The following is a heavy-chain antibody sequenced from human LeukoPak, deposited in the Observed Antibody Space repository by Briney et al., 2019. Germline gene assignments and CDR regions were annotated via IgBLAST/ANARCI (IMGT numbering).Heavy chain of an antibody. D-gene: IGHD2-15*01. J-gene: IGHJ3*02. CDR1: GFTFSSYS. V-gene: IGHV3-48*04. CDR3: ARGTHDAFDI. Sequence: QPGGSLRLSCAASGFTFSSYSMNWVRQAPGKGLEWVSYISSSSSTIYYADSVKGRFTISRDNSKNSLYLQMNSLRAEDTAVYYCARGTHDAFDIWGQGTMVTVSS. CDR2: ISSSSSTI.